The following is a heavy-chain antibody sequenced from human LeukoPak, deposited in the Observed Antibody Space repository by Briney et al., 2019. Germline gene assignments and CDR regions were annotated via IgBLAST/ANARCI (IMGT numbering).Heavy chain of an antibody. D-gene: IGHD6-19*01. Sequence: TGGSLRLSCAASGFTFSSYGMHWVRQAPGKGLEWVAVISYDGSNKYYADSVKGRFTISRDNSKNTLYLQMNSLRAEDTAVYYCAKTAVAGTLYNWFDPWGQGTLVTVSS. CDR3: AKTAVAGTLYNWFDP. V-gene: IGHV3-30*18. CDR1: GFTFSSYG. CDR2: ISYDGSNK. J-gene: IGHJ5*02.